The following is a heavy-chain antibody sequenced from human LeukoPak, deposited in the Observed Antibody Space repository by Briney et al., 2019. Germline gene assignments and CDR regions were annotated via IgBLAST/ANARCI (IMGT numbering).Heavy chain of an antibody. CDR2: IYYSGST. V-gene: IGHV4-59*08. CDR3: ARHRGDIAALNYFDY. Sequence: SETLSLTCTVSGGSISSYYWSWIRQPPGKGLEWIEYIYYSGSTNYNPSLKSRVTISVDTSKNQFSLKLSSVTAADTAVYYCARHRGDIAALNYFDYWGQGTLVTVSS. J-gene: IGHJ4*02. CDR1: GGSISSYY. D-gene: IGHD6-13*01.